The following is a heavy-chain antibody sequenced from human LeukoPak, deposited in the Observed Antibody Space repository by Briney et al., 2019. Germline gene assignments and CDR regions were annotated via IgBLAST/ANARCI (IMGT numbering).Heavy chain of an antibody. J-gene: IGHJ4*02. Sequence: ASVTVSCKASGYTFTSNYMHWVRQAPGQGLEWMGIINPSGGSTSYAQKFQGRVTMTRDTSTSTVYMELSSLRSEDTAVYYCARDAHAFGGVIVIRGYFDYWGQGTLVTVSS. V-gene: IGHV1-46*01. CDR2: INPSGGST. CDR3: ARDAHAFGGVIVIRGYFDY. CDR1: GYTFTSNY. D-gene: IGHD3-16*02.